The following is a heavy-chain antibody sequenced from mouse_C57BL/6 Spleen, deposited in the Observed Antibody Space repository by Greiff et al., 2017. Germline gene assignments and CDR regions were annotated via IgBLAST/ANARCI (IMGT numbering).Heavy chain of an antibody. D-gene: IGHD1-1*01. CDR3: ARSPDYYGSSYRYFDV. CDR1: GYAFSSSW. CDR2: IYPGDGDT. Sequence: VQLQQSGPELVKPGASVKISCKASGYAFSSSWMNWVKQRPGKGLEWIGRIYPGDGDTNYNGQFKGKATLTADKSSSTAYMQRSSLTSEDSAVYFGARSPDYYGSSYRYFDVWGTGTTVTVSS. J-gene: IGHJ1*03. V-gene: IGHV1-82*01.